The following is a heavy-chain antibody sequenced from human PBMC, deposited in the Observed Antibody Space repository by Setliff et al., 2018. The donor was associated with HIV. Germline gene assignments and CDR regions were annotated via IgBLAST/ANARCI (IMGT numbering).Heavy chain of an antibody. CDR3: ARSTVGAGASFP. V-gene: IGHV4-34*01. CDR2: INHSGST. D-gene: IGHD1-26*01. J-gene: IGHJ5*02. CDR1: GGSFSGHY. Sequence: PSETLSLTCAVYGGSFSGHYWSWIRQPPGKGLEWIGEINHSGSTNYNPSLKSRVTISLDTSKNQFSLRLTSLTAADTAIYYCARSTVGAGASFPWGRGILVTVSS.